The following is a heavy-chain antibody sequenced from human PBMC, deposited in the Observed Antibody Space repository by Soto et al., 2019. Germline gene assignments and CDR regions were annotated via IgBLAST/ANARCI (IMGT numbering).Heavy chain of an antibody. J-gene: IGHJ4*02. Sequence: PGGSLILSCAASGFTFSSYAMSWVRQAPGKGLEWVSAISGSGGSTYYADSVKGRFTISRDNSKNTLYLQMNSLRAEDTAVYYCAKDPSSRQQLVLYYFDYWGKGTLVTASS. V-gene: IGHV3-23*01. CDR2: ISGSGGST. CDR1: GFTFSSYA. CDR3: AKDPSSRQQLVLYYFDY. D-gene: IGHD6-13*01.